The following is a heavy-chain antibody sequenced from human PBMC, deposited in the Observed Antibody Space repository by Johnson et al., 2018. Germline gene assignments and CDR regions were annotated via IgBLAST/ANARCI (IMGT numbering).Heavy chain of an antibody. CDR3: AKDRATMTPGKYGMDV. D-gene: IGHD4-17*01. CDR2: ISGAGGST. V-gene: IGHV3-23*01. Sequence: VQLQESGGGLVQPGGSLRLSCAASGFTFSTYAMSWVRQAPGKGLEWVSAISGAGGSTYYAGSVKGLFTISRDNSKITLYLQLDSLRADETAIYYGAKDRATMTPGKYGMDVWGQGTTVTVSS. J-gene: IGHJ6*02. CDR1: GFTFSTYA.